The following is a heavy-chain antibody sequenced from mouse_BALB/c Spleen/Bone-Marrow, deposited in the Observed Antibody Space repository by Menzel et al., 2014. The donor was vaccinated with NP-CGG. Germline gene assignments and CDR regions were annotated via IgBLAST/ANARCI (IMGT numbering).Heavy chain of an antibody. CDR1: GFNVKDTY. D-gene: IGHD1-2*01. Sequence: EVQLQQSGAELVKPWASVKLSCTASGFNVKDTYMQWVKQRPEQGLEWIGRIDPANGNTQYDPTFQGKATITTDTSSNTAYLQLSSLTSEDTAVYYCTRERHYYGSDALDYWGQGTSVTVSS. J-gene: IGHJ4*01. CDR3: TRERHYYGSDALDY. CDR2: IDPANGNT. V-gene: IGHV14-3*02.